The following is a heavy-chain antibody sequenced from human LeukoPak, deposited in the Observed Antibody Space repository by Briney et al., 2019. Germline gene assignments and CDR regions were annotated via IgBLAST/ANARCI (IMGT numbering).Heavy chain of an antibody. D-gene: IGHD6-13*01. J-gene: IGHJ4*02. CDR2: ICGNT. V-gene: IGHV4-59*01. Sequence: SETLSLTCTVSDGAITGYYWGWIRQPPGKGLEWIGHICGNTNYNPSLKSRVTISVDTSKNHLSLRMNSVTAADTAVYYCARGYSTSWTYYFDYWGQGALVTVSS. CDR1: DGAITGYY. CDR3: ARGYSTSWTYYFDY.